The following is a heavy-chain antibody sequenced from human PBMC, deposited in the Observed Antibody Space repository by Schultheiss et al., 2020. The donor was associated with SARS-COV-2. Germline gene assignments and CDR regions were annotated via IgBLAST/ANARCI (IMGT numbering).Heavy chain of an antibody. CDR1: GFTFGDYA. Sequence: GSLRLSCTASGFTFGDYAMSWVRQAPGKGLEWIGEINHSGSTNYNPSLKSRVTISLDTSKNQFSLKLSSVTAADTAVYYCARENSGTVAGRWADYWGQGTLVTVSS. CDR2: INHSGST. V-gene: IGHV4-34*01. D-gene: IGHD6-19*01. J-gene: IGHJ4*02. CDR3: ARENSGTVAGRWADY.